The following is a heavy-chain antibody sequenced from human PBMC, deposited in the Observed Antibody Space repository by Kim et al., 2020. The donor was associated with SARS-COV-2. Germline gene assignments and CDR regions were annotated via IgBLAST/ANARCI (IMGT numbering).Heavy chain of an antibody. Sequence: RLSCAASGFTFDDYAMHWVRQATGKGLEWVSGISWNSGSIGYADSVKGRFTISRDNAKNSLYLQMNSLRAEDTALYYCAKGVLSGALGSGWSYFDYWGQGTLVTVSS. J-gene: IGHJ4*02. CDR2: ISWNSGSI. V-gene: IGHV3-9*01. D-gene: IGHD6-19*01. CDR3: AKGVLSGALGSGWSYFDY. CDR1: GFTFDDYA.